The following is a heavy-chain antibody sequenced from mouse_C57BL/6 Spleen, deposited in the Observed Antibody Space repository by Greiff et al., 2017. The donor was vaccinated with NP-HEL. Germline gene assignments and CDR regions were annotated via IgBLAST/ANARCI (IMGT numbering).Heavy chain of an antibody. CDR3: ARRHSNYAFAY. CDR2: INPSTGGT. Sequence: EVQLQQSGPELVKPGASVKISCKASGYSFTGYYMNWVKQSPEKSLEWIGEINPSTGGTTYNQKFKAKATLTVDKSSSTAYMQLKSLTSEDSAVYYCARRHSNYAFAYWGQGTLVTVSA. D-gene: IGHD2-5*01. CDR1: GYSFTGYY. J-gene: IGHJ3*01. V-gene: IGHV1-42*01.